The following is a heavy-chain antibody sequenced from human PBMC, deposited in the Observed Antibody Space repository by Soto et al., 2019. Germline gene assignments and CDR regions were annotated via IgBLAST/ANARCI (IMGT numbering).Heavy chain of an antibody. Sequence: SETLSLTCAVSGGSISSSNWWSWVRQPPGKGLEWIGEIYHSGSTNYNPSLKSRVTISVDKSKNQFPLKLSSVTAADTAVYYCARDGRKQQLLGYYYYYGMDVWGQGTTVTVSS. CDR1: GGSISSSNW. CDR3: ARDGRKQQLLGYYYYYGMDV. V-gene: IGHV4-4*02. CDR2: IYHSGST. D-gene: IGHD6-13*01. J-gene: IGHJ6*02.